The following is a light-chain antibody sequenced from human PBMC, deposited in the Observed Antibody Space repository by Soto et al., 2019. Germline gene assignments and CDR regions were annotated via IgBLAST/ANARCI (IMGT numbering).Light chain of an antibody. CDR2: DVG. CDR1: SGDIGAYNY. Sequence: QSALTQPASVSGSPGQSITISCTGTSGDIGAYNYVSWYQQHPGKAPKLIIYDVGNRPSGVSSRFSGSKSGNTASLTISGLQSEDEADYYCRSYTSTSTRVFGPGTKVTVL. CDR3: RSYTSTSTRV. J-gene: IGLJ1*01. V-gene: IGLV2-14*03.